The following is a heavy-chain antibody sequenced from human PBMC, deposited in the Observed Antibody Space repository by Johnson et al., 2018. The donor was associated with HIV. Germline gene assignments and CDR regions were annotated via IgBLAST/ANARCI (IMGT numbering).Heavy chain of an antibody. J-gene: IGHJ3*02. CDR1: GFAFRDYY. CDR3: GRHRDDAFDI. V-gene: IGHV3-11*04. CDR2: ISSRGSII. Sequence: VQLVESGGGLVKPGGSMRLSCGASGFAFRDYYMNWMRQAPGKGLEWVSHISSRGSIIYYADSVKGRFTISRDNAENSLYLQMNNLRAEDTAVYYCGRHRDDAFDIWGLGTMVTVSS. D-gene: IGHD2-21*02.